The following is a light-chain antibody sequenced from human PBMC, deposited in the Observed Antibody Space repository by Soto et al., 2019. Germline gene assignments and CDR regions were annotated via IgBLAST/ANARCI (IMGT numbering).Light chain of an antibody. CDR3: QQRTNWPPWT. CDR1: QSVSSSY. CDR2: GAS. V-gene: IGKV3D-20*02. Sequence: EIVLTQSPGTLSLSPGERATLSCRARQSVSSSYLAWYQQRPGQAPRLLICGASIRDTGLPDRFSGSGSGTDFTLTISSLEPEDFAVYYCQQRTNWPPWTFGQGTKVDIK. J-gene: IGKJ1*01.